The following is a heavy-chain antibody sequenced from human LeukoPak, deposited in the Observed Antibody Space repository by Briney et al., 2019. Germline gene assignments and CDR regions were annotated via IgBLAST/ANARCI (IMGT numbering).Heavy chain of an antibody. Sequence: GGSLRLSCAASGFTFSSYWMTWVRQAPGKGLEWVAIIKQDGIVKYYVDSVKGRFTISRDNAKNSLYLQMNSLRADDTAVYYCARSTRTGYDFLGQGTLATVSS. D-gene: IGHD3/OR15-3a*01. CDR2: IKQDGIVK. CDR3: ARSTRTGYDF. J-gene: IGHJ4*02. V-gene: IGHV3-7*01. CDR1: GFTFSSYW.